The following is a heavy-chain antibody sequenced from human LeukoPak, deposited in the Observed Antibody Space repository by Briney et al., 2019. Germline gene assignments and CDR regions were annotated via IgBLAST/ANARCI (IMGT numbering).Heavy chain of an antibody. CDR2: ISGSGGST. Sequence: GGSLTLSCAASGFTFSSYAMSWVRQAPGEGLGWVSSISGSGGSTYYADSVKGRFTISRDTSKNTLYLQMNSLRAEDTAVYYCAGMGDDYVWGSYRYPLPFDYWGQGTLVTVSS. J-gene: IGHJ4*02. D-gene: IGHD3-16*02. V-gene: IGHV3-23*01. CDR1: GFTFSSYA. CDR3: AGMGDDYVWGSYRYPLPFDY.